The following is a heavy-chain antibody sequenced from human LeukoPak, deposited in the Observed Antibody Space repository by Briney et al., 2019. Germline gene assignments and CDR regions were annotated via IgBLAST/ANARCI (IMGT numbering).Heavy chain of an antibody. CDR1: GYTFTGYY. CDR2: INPNSGGT. D-gene: IGHD6-19*01. CDR3: ARDLGIAVADALNYFDY. V-gene: IGHV1-2*02. Sequence: ASVKVSCKASGYTFTGYYMHWVRQAPGQGLEWMGWINPNSGGTNYAQKFQGRVTMTRDTSISTAYMELSRLRSDDTAVYYCARDLGIAVADALNYFDYWGQGTLVTVSS. J-gene: IGHJ4*02.